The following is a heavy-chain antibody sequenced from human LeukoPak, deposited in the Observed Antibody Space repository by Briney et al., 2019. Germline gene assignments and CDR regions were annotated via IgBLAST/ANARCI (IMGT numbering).Heavy chain of an antibody. Sequence: GGSLRLSCAASGFSFTTYWMGWVRQAPGKGLEWVSSISSSSSYIYYADSVKGRFTISRDNAKNSLYLQMNSLRAEDTAVYYCARRGERPIPYYYMDVWGKGTTVTISS. D-gene: IGHD1-1*01. J-gene: IGHJ6*03. V-gene: IGHV3-21*01. CDR3: ARRGERPIPYYYMDV. CDR2: ISSSSSYI. CDR1: GFSFTTYW.